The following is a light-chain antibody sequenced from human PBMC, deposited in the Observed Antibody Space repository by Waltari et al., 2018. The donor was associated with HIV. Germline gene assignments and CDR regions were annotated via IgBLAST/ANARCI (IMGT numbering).Light chain of an antibody. V-gene: IGKV3-15*01. CDR3: QQYNNWPQT. Sequence: EIVMTQSPATLSVSPGDSATLSCRASQSVTSNLAWYQQKPGQAPRLLIYGASTRATGIPSRFSGSGSGTEFTLTISRLQSEDFAVYYCQQYNNWPQTFGQGTKLEIK. CDR2: GAS. CDR1: QSVTSN. J-gene: IGKJ2*01.